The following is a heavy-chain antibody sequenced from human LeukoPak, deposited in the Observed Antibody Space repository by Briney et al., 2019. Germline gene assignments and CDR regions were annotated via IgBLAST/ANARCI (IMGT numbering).Heavy chain of an antibody. D-gene: IGHD3-3*01. CDR2: INHSGST. V-gene: IGHV4-4*02. CDR1: GGSISSSNW. Sequence: SGTLSLTCAVSGGSISSSNWWSWVRQPPGKGLEWIGEINHSGSTNYNPSLKSRVTISVDTSKNQFSLKLSSVTAADTAVYYCARRSITIFGVVTRGYFDYWGQGTLVTVSS. CDR3: ARRSITIFGVVTRGYFDY. J-gene: IGHJ4*02.